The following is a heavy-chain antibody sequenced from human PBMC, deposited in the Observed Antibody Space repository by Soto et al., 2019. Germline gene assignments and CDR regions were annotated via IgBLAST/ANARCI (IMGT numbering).Heavy chain of an antibody. CDR3: ARGRVPTSYLPFY. Sequence: SVKVSCKASGGSFSSYSLSWVRQAPGQGLEWMGGTIPVSGKLIYTEKFQGRVTITADDSTSTAYMELTSLRSEDTAVYYCARGRVPTSYLPFYWGQGTLVTVSS. CDR1: GGSFSSYS. J-gene: IGHJ4*02. CDR2: TIPVSGKL. V-gene: IGHV1-69*13. D-gene: IGHD2-2*01.